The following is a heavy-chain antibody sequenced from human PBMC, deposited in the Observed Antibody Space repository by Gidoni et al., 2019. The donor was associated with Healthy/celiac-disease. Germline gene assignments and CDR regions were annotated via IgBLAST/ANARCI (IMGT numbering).Heavy chain of an antibody. D-gene: IGHD1-1*01. V-gene: IGHV2-26*01. Sequence: QVTWKESGPVLVKPTETLTLTCTVSGFSLSNARMGVSWIRQPPGKALEWLAHIFSNDEKSYSPSLKSRLPISKDTSKSQVVLTMNNMDTVDTATYYCARVYREYMWNRADAFDIWGKGTMVTVSS. CDR2: IFSNDEK. J-gene: IGHJ3*02. CDR3: ARVYREYMWNRADAFDI. CDR1: GFSLSNARMG.